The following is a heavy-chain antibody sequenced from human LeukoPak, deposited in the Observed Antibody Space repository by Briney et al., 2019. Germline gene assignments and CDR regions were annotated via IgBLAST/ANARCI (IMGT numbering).Heavy chain of an antibody. CDR3: ARDRYDFWSGYYYYYYYYGMDV. Sequence: KPGGSLRLSCAASGFTFSSYSMNWVRQAPGKGLEWVSSISSSSSYIYYADSVKGRFTMSRDNAKNSLYLQMSSLRAEDTAVYYCARDRYDFWSGYYYYYYYYGMDVWGQGTTVTVSS. V-gene: IGHV3-21*01. CDR1: GFTFSSYS. J-gene: IGHJ6*02. D-gene: IGHD3-3*01. CDR2: ISSSSSYI.